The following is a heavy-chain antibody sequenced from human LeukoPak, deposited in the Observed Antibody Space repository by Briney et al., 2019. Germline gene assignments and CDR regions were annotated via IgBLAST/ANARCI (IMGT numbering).Heavy chain of an antibody. CDR2: ISSSSSYR. J-gene: IGHJ4*02. V-gene: IGHV3-21*01. CDR1: GFTFSSYS. CDR3: ARESTGPGSSSWFDY. Sequence: PGGSLRLSCAASGFTFSSYSMNWVRQAPGKGLEWVSSISSSSSYRYYADSVKGRFTISRDNAKNSLYLQMNSLRAEDTAVYYCARESTGPGSSSWFDYWGQGTLVTVSS. D-gene: IGHD6-13*01.